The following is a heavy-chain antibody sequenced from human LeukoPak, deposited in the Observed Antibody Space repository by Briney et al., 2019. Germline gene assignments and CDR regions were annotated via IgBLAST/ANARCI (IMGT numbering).Heavy chain of an antibody. Sequence: ASVKVSCKVSGDTLTELSTHWVRQAPGKGLEWMGWISGHNGHTSYAQKFQGRVTLTTDTSTSTAYMDLRSLTSDDTAVYFCARGDGDYWGQGTLVTVSS. CDR3: ARGDGDY. J-gene: IGHJ4*02. CDR1: GDTLTELS. CDR2: ISGHNGHT. V-gene: IGHV1-18*01. D-gene: IGHD5-24*01.